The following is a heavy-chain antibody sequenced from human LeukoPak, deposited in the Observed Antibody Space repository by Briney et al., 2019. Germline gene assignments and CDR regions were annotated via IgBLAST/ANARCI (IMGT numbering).Heavy chain of an antibody. CDR2: IYTSGST. Sequence: SSETLSLTCTVSGGSISSYYWSWIRQPPGKGLEWIGHIYTSGSTNYNPSLKSRVTISVDTSKNQFSLKLSSVTAADTAVYYCARGSYDFWCGYLNWFDPWGQGTLVTVSS. D-gene: IGHD3-3*01. V-gene: IGHV4-4*09. J-gene: IGHJ5*02. CDR3: ARGSYDFWCGYLNWFDP. CDR1: GGSISSYY.